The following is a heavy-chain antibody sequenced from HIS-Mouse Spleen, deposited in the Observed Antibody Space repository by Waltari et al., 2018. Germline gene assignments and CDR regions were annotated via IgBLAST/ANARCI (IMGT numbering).Heavy chain of an antibody. J-gene: IGHJ4*02. Sequence: QVQLVQAGAEVKKPGASVKVSCKASGYTFTSYDINWVRQATGQGREWMGWITPNSGHAGFAQKFQGRVTMTRNTSISTAYMELSSLRSEDTAVYYCARRDWGILTFDYWGQGTLVTVSS. CDR3: ARRDWGILTFDY. CDR2: ITPNSGHA. CDR1: GYTFTSYD. D-gene: IGHD3-9*01. V-gene: IGHV1-8*01.